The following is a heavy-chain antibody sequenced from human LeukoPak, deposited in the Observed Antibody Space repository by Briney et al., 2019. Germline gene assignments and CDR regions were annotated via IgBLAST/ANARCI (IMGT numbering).Heavy chain of an antibody. V-gene: IGHV4-59*08. Sequence: SETLSLTCTVSGGSVSSYYWSWIRQPPGKGLEWIGYIYYSGSTNYNPSLKSRVTISVDTSKNQFSLKLSSVTAADTAVYYCARHARNYYDSSGFFDYWGQGTLVTVSS. D-gene: IGHD3-22*01. CDR2: IYYSGST. J-gene: IGHJ4*02. CDR3: ARHARNYYDSSGFFDY. CDR1: GGSVSSYY.